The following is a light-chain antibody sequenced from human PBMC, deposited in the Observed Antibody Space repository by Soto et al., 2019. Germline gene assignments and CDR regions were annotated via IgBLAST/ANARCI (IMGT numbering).Light chain of an antibody. V-gene: IGKV3-15*01. Sequence: ERVLTQSPATFSVSPGDRATLSCRFSQSVSNNLAWYQQKPGHAPRLLIHGASTRATGIPARFSGSGSGTDFTLPISGLEPEDFAVYYCQQRTNRPPITFGQGTRLEIK. CDR3: QQRTNRPPIT. CDR1: QSVSNN. J-gene: IGKJ5*01. CDR2: GAS.